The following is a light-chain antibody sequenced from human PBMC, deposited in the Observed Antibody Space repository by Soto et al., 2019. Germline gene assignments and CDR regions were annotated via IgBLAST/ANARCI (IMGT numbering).Light chain of an antibody. CDR2: DVS. J-gene: IGLJ1*01. CDR3: SSYTSSNTYV. V-gene: IGLV2-14*01. CDR1: SSDVGSYNY. Sequence: SALTQPASVSGPPGQSITISCTGTSSDVGSYNYVSWYQQDPGKAPKLMIYDVSNRPSGVSNRFSGSKSGNTASLTISGLQAEDEADYYCSSYTSSNTYVFGTGTKLTVL.